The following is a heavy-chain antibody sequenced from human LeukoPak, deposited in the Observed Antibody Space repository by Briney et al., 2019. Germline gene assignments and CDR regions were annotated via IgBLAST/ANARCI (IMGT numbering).Heavy chain of an antibody. D-gene: IGHD5-12*01. CDR3: APFGGYDFLVQMDS. CDR1: GFTLEDYA. J-gene: IGHJ4*02. V-gene: IGHV3-9*01. Sequence: GGSLRLSCVASGFTLEDYAMHWVRHRPGKGPEWVSGINWNGLSTVYADSVKGRFTISRDNDKNTLYLEMHPLRPEDTALYYCAPFGGYDFLVQMDSWGQGTLVIVSS. CDR2: INWNGLST.